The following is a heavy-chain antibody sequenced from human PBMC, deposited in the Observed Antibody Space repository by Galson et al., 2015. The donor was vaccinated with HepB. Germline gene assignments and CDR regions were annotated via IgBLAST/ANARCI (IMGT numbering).Heavy chain of an antibody. CDR3: AREEYIAAAGLG. V-gene: IGHV1-69*13. Sequence: SVKVSCKASGGTFSSYAISWVRQAPGQGLEWTGGIIPIFGTANYAQKFQGRVTITADESTSTAYMELSSLRSEDTAVYYCAREEYIAAAGLGWGQGTLVTVSS. J-gene: IGHJ4*02. CDR1: GGTFSSYA. CDR2: IIPIFGTA. D-gene: IGHD6-25*01.